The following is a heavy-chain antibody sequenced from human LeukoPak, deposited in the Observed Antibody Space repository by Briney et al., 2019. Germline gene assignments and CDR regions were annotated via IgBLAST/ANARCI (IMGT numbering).Heavy chain of an antibody. CDR1: GYSFTSYW. D-gene: IGHD4-17*01. CDR2: IYPGDSDT. Sequence: GESLKISSKGSGYSFTSYWIGWVRQLPGKGLEWMGIIYPGDSDTRYSPSFQGQVTISADKSISTAYLQWSSLKASDTAMYYCAKSVYGDYDYFDYWGQGTLVTVSS. J-gene: IGHJ4*02. CDR3: AKSVYGDYDYFDY. V-gene: IGHV5-51*01.